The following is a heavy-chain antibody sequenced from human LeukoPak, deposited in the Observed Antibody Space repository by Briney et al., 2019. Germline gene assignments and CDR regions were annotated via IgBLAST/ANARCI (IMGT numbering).Heavy chain of an antibody. V-gene: IGHV3-11*01. CDR3: ARLLPPYYYYGMDV. CDR2: ISSSGSTI. J-gene: IGHJ6*02. Sequence: GGSLRLSCAASGFTFSDYYMSWIRQAPEKGLEWVSYISSSGSTIYYADSVKGRFTISRDNAKNSLYLQMNSLRAEDTAVYYCARLLPPYYYYGMDVWGQGTTVTVSS. CDR1: GFTFSDYY.